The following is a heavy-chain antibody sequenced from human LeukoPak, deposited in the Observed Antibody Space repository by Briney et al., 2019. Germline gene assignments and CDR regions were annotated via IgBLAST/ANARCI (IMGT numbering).Heavy chain of an antibody. D-gene: IGHD5-18*01. CDR3: TRDGDTGMVGGYYYYMDV. V-gene: IGHV3-30*03. CDR2: ISYDGSNK. J-gene: IGHJ6*03. CDR1: GFTFSSYG. Sequence: GGSPRLSCAASGFTFSSYGMHWVRPAPGKGLEWVAVISYDGSNKYYADSVKGRFTTSRDNAKNSLYLQMNTLRAEDTAVYYCTRDGDTGMVGGYYYYMDVWGKGTTVTVSS.